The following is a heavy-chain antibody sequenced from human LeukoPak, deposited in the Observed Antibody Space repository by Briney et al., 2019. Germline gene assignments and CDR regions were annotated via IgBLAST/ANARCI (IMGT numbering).Heavy chain of an antibody. Sequence: SETLSLTCTVSGYSITSGHYWGWIRQPPGKGLAWIVSLYEGETTYYNPSLKTRLTISLDTSKNQFSLRLSSVTAADTAVYYCGSNWSDFDYWGQGILVTVSS. V-gene: IGHV4-38-2*02. CDR3: GSNWSDFDY. CDR2: LYEGETT. J-gene: IGHJ4*02. CDR1: GYSITSGHY. D-gene: IGHD1-1*01.